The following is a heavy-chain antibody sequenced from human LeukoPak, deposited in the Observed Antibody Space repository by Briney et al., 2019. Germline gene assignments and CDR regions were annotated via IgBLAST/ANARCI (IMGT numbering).Heavy chain of an antibody. D-gene: IGHD5-12*01. V-gene: IGHV4-34*01. Sequence: SETLSLTCAVSGVSFDDYYWSWVRQTPGKGLEWLGEINHSGYTNDSPSLKSRVTLSIDTSNKQFSLNLRSVTVADAGIYYCTRMATGHDYWGQGTLVTVSS. CDR1: GVSFDDYY. CDR2: INHSGYT. J-gene: IGHJ4*02. CDR3: TRMATGHDY.